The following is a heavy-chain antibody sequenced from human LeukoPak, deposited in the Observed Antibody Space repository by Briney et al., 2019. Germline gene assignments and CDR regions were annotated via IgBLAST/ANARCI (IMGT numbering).Heavy chain of an antibody. CDR2: IYSGGST. D-gene: IGHD5-12*01. Sequence: GGSLRLSCAASGFTVSSNYMSWVRQAPGKGLEWVSVIYSGGSTYYADSVKGSFTISRDNAKNSVYMQMNSLRPADTAVYYCSRDPLGGLDLWGQGTLVTVSS. J-gene: IGHJ5*02. V-gene: IGHV3-66*01. CDR1: GFTVSSNY. CDR3: SRDPLGGLDL.